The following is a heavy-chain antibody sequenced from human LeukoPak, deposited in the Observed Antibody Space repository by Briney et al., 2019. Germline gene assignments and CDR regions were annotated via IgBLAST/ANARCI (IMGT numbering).Heavy chain of an antibody. V-gene: IGHV3-21*01. Sequence: GGSLRLSCAASGFTFSSYSMNWVRQAPGKGLEWVSSISSSSSYIYYADSVKGRFTISRDNAKNSLYLQMNSLRAEDTAVYYCAREKYDSSGYYTADWFDPWGQGTLVTVSS. CDR3: AREKYDSSGYYTADWFDP. J-gene: IGHJ5*02. CDR1: GFTFSSYS. CDR2: ISSSSSYI. D-gene: IGHD3-22*01.